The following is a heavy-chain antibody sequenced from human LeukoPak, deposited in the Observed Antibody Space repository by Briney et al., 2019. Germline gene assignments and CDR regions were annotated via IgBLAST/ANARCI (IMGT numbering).Heavy chain of an antibody. CDR2: IYYSGTT. CDR3: ARTPYYYDASGSPWDY. J-gene: IGHJ4*02. Sequence: SETLSLTCTVPGGSISSSSYHWGWIRQPPGKGLEWIGSIYYSGTTYYNPSLKSRVTIPVDTSKNQFSLKLSSVTAADTAVYYCARTPYYYDASGSPWDYWGQGTLVTVSS. V-gene: IGHV4-39*01. CDR1: GGSISSSSYH. D-gene: IGHD3-22*01.